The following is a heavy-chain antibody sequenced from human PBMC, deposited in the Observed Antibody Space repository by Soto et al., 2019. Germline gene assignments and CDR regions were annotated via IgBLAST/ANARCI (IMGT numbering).Heavy chain of an antibody. V-gene: IGHV3-7*01. D-gene: IGHD4-4*01. CDR3: ARFYSRSGRYYYGMDV. J-gene: IGHJ6*02. CDR1: GFTFSSYW. Sequence: GGSLRLSCAASGFTFSSYWMSWVRQAPGKGLEWVANIKQDGSEKYYVDSVKGRFTISRDNAKNSLYLQMNSLRAEDTAVYYCARFYSRSGRYYYGMDVWGQGTTVTVSS. CDR2: IKQDGSEK.